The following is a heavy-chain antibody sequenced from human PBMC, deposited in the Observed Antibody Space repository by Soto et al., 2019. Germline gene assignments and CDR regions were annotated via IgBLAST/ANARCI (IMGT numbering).Heavy chain of an antibody. CDR1: GYTFTSYA. CDR3: ARDPDIVVVVAATRYYYYGMDV. Sequence: ASVKVSCKASGYTFTSYAMHWVRQAPGQRLEWMGWINAGNGNTKYSQKFQGRVTITRDTSASTAYMELSSLRSEDTAVYYCARDPDIVVVVAATRYYYYGMDVWGQGTTVTVSS. CDR2: INAGNGNT. D-gene: IGHD2-15*01. J-gene: IGHJ6*02. V-gene: IGHV1-3*01.